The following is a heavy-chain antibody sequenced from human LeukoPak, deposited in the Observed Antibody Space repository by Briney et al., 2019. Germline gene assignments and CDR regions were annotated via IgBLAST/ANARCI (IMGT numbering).Heavy chain of an antibody. CDR2: ISSSSSYT. D-gene: IGHD3-22*01. J-gene: IGHJ3*02. CDR1: GFTFSSYS. CDR3: ARDASYYYDSSGFNAFDI. Sequence: PGGSLRLSCAASGFTFSSYSMNWVRQAPGKGLEWVSSISSSSSYTYYADSVKGRFTISRDNAKNSLYLQMNSLRAEDTAVYYCARDASYYYDSSGFNAFDIWGQGTMVTVSS. V-gene: IGHV3-21*01.